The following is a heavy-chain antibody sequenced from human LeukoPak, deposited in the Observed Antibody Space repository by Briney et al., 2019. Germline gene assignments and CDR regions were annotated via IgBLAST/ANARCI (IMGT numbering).Heavy chain of an antibody. D-gene: IGHD6-13*01. CDR2: IYYSGST. V-gene: IGHV4-30-4*01. CDR1: GGSISSGDYY. J-gene: IGHJ5*02. Sequence: SQTLSLTCTVSGGSISSGDYYWSWIRQPPGKGLEWIGYIYYSGSTYYTPSLKSRVTISLDTSKNQFSLKLSSVTAADTAVYDCARGRKDYGIAAAGYNWFDPWGQGTLVTVSS. CDR3: ARGRKDYGIAAAGYNWFDP.